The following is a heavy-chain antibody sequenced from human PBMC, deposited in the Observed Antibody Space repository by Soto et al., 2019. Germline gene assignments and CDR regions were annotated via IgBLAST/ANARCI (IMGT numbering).Heavy chain of an antibody. D-gene: IGHD6-13*01. J-gene: IGHJ4*02. Sequence: ASVKVSCKASGGTFSSYAISWVRQAPGQGLEWMGGIIPIFGTANYAQKFQGRVTITADESTSTAYMELSSLRSEDTAVYYCARARVTGYSSSWHFDYWGQGTLVTVSS. CDR3: ARARVTGYSSSWHFDY. V-gene: IGHV1-69*13. CDR2: IIPIFGTA. CDR1: GGTFSSYA.